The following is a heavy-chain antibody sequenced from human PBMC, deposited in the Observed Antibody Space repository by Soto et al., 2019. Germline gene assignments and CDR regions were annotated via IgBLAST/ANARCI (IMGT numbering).Heavy chain of an antibody. Sequence: SVKVSCKASGGTFSSYTISWVRQAPGQGLEWMGRIIPILGIANYAQKFQGRVTITADKSTSTAYMELSSLRSEDTAVYYCARDRCSSTSCYAGGGIGYWGQGTLVTVSS. V-gene: IGHV1-69*04. CDR1: GGTFSSYT. D-gene: IGHD2-2*01. CDR2: IIPILGIA. J-gene: IGHJ4*02. CDR3: ARDRCSSTSCYAGGGIGY.